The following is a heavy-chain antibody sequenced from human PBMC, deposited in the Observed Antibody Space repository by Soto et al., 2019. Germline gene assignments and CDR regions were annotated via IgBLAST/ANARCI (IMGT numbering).Heavy chain of an antibody. CDR3: AAMLIVGATPYYFEY. V-gene: IGHV4-39*01. CDR1: GDSISISSYY. D-gene: IGHD1-26*01. Sequence: SETLSLTCTISGDSISISSYYWAWIRQPPGKGLEWIGSMYYSGRTYNNPSLKSRVTMSVDTPKKQFSLILSSVTAADTDVYYGAAMLIVGATPYYFEYWDEGNLGTVPS. CDR2: MYYSGRT. J-gene: IGHJ4*03.